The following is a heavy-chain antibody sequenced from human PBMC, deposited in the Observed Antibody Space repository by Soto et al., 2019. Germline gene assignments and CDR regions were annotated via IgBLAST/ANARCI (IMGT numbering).Heavy chain of an antibody. D-gene: IGHD6-13*01. V-gene: IGHV5-51*01. CDR2: IYPGDSDT. CDR3: ARLPVAAAGTDYYYGMDV. J-gene: IGHJ6*02. CDR1: GYSFTSYW. Sequence: GESLKISCKGSGYSFTSYWIGWVRQRPGRGLEWIGIIYPGDSDTRYSPSFQGQVTISADKSISTAYLQWSSLKASDTAMYYCARLPVAAAGTDYYYGMDVWGQGTTVTVSS.